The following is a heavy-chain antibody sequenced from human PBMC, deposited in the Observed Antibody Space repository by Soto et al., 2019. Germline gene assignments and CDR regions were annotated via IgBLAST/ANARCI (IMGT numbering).Heavy chain of an antibody. CDR3: ARADDYPYYYMDV. D-gene: IGHD5-12*01. CDR2: IYHSGST. Sequence: SETLSLTCAVSSGSISSSKWWSWVRQPPGRGLEWIGEIYHSGSTNYNPSLKSRVTISVDTSKNQFSLKLSSVTAADTAVYYCARADDYPYYYMDVWGKGTTVTVSS. CDR1: SGSISSSKW. V-gene: IGHV4-4*02. J-gene: IGHJ6*03.